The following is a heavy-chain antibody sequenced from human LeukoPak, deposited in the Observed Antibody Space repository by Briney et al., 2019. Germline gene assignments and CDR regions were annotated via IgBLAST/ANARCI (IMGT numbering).Heavy chain of an antibody. CDR2: ISAYNGDT. D-gene: IGHD6-13*01. Sequence: ASVKVSCKASGYIFTSYSISWVRQAPGQGLEWMGWISAYNGDTNYVQKFQGRVTMTTDTSTSTAYMELKSLRSDDTAVYYCAREEGAPIAAANIWGLGTKVTGSS. CDR1: GYIFTSYS. J-gene: IGHJ3*02. V-gene: IGHV1-18*01. CDR3: AREEGAPIAAANI.